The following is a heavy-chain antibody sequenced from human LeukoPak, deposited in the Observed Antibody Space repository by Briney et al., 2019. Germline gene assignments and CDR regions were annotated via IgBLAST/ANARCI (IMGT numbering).Heavy chain of an antibody. CDR3: ARDNSVGDVAWWFDP. Sequence: ASVKVSCKASGHSFTSLYMHWVRQAPGQGLEWLGLINPSGSSTLYAQKFQGRVTMTRDMSTTTDYMELSSLRSEDTAVYYCARDNSVGDVAWWFDPWGQGTLVTVSS. V-gene: IGHV1-46*01. CDR2: INPSGSST. CDR1: GHSFTSLY. J-gene: IGHJ5*02. D-gene: IGHD1-26*01.